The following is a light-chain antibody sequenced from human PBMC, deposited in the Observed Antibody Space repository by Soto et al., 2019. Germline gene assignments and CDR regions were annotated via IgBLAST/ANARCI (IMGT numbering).Light chain of an antibody. Sequence: QSALTQPASLSGSPGQSITISCTGTSSDIGSYNYVYWYQQHPGKAPNLMIFDVSYRPSGISDRFSGSKSGNTASLTISGLQPEDEADYYCSSYGASSTLFGGGTKLTVL. CDR2: DVS. CDR1: SSDIGSYNY. J-gene: IGLJ3*02. CDR3: SSYGASSTL. V-gene: IGLV2-14*03.